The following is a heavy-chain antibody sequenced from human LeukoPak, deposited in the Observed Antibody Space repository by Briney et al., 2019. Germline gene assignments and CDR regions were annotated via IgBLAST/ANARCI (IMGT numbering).Heavy chain of an antibody. Sequence: SETLSLTCTVSGGSISGGTYCWTWIRQPPGTGLEWVGHIYQSGSAHYNPSLKSRVTISEDMSKNQFSLKLSSVTVADTAVYFCARDSGSTNYFDYWGQGTLVTVSS. D-gene: IGHD3-10*01. CDR2: IYQSGSA. CDR3: ARDSGSTNYFDY. V-gene: IGHV4-30-2*01. J-gene: IGHJ4*02. CDR1: GGSISGGTYC.